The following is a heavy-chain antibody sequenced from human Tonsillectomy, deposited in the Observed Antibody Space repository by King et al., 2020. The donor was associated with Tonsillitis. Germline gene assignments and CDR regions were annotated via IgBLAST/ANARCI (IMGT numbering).Heavy chain of an antibody. CDR2: ISGGGDST. CDR1: GFTFSSYA. V-gene: IGHV3-23*04. CDR3: AKEYPYYYDSSGNFDY. D-gene: IGHD3-22*01. J-gene: IGHJ4*02. Sequence: VQLVESGGGLVQPGGSLRLSCAASGFTFSSYAMSWVRQAPGKGLEWGSAISGGGDSTYYADSVKGRFTISRDNSKNTLFLQMSSLRAEDTAVYYCAKEYPYYYDSSGNFDYWGQGTLVTVSS.